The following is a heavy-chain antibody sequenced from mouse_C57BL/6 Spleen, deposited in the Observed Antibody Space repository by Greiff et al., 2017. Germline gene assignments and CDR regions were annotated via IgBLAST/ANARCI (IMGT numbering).Heavy chain of an antibody. D-gene: IGHD1-1*01. J-gene: IGHJ2*01. CDR2: IHPNSGST. CDR3: ARRNYYGSSYDYFDY. V-gene: IGHV1-64*01. Sequence: QVQLLQPGAELVKPGASVKLSCKASGYTFTSYWMHWVKQRPGQGLEWIGMIHPNSGSTNYNEKFKSKATLTVDNSSSTAYMQLSSLTSEDSAVYYCARRNYYGSSYDYFDYWGQGTTRTVSS. CDR1: GYTFTSYW.